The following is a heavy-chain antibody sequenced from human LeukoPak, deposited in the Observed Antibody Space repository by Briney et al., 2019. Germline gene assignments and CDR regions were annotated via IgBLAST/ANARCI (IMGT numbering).Heavy chain of an antibody. D-gene: IGHD3-10*01. V-gene: IGHV4-34*01. CDR1: GGSFSGYY. CDR3: ARVLMVRGVYYYYMDV. CDR2: INHSGST. Sequence: SETLSLTCAVYGGSFSGYYWSWIRQPPGKGLEWIGEINHSGSTNYNPSLKSRVTISVDTSKNQFSLKLSSVTAADTAVYYCARVLMVRGVYYYYMDVWGKGTTVTVSS. J-gene: IGHJ6*03.